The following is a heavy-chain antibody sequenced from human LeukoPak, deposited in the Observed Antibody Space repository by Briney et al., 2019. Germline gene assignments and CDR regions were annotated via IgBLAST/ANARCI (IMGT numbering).Heavy chain of an antibody. Sequence: GGSLRLSSAASGFIFNNYNMNWVRQAPGEGLEWVAYISSSTSPIYYADSVKGRVTISRDNTKNSLYLQMTSLTADDTAVYYCAREQQLLYNSFYMDVWGRGTTVTVSS. D-gene: IGHD6-19*01. CDR1: GFIFNNYN. V-gene: IGHV3-48*04. J-gene: IGHJ6*03. CDR2: ISSSTSPI. CDR3: AREQQLLYNSFYMDV.